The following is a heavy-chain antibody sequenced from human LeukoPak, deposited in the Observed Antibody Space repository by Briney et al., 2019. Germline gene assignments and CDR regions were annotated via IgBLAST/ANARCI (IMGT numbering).Heavy chain of an antibody. CDR1: GYTFTGYY. V-gene: IGHV1-2*02. CDR3: ARGRGRGCGGDCYSFGFDY. Sequence: ASVRVSCKASGYTFTGYYMHWVRQAPGQGLEWMGWINPNSGGTNYAQKFQGRVTMTRDTSISTAYMELSRLRSDDTAVYYCARGRGRGCGGDCYSFGFDYWGQRTLHTVSS. J-gene: IGHJ4*02. CDR2: INPNSGGT. D-gene: IGHD2-21*02.